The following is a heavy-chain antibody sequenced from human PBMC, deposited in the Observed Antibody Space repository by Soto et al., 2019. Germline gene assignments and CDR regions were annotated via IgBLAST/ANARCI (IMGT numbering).Heavy chain of an antibody. CDR1: GGSFSGYY. CDR3: ARGGAVVTPRWFRYYYYYGMDV. Sequence: SETLSLTCAVYGGSFSGYYWSWIRQPPGKGLEWIGEINHSGSTNYNPSLKSRVTISVDASKNQFSLKLSSVTAADTAVYYCARGGAVVTPRWFRYYYYYGMDVWGQGTTVTVSS. CDR2: INHSGST. D-gene: IGHD2-21*02. V-gene: IGHV4-34*01. J-gene: IGHJ6*02.